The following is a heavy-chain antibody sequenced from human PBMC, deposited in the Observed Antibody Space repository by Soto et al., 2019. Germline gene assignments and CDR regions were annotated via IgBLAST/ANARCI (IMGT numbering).Heavy chain of an antibody. CDR1: GGSISSYC. CDR2: IYYSGST. J-gene: IGHJ5*02. Sequence: SETLSLTCTVSGGSISSYCWSWIRQPPGKGLEWIGYIYYSGSTDYNPSLKSRVTISVDTSKNQFSLKLSSVTAADTAVYYCARGPRSRLRFLEWFWFDPWGQGTLVTVSS. D-gene: IGHD3-3*01. V-gene: IGHV4-59*01. CDR3: ARGPRSRLRFLEWFWFDP.